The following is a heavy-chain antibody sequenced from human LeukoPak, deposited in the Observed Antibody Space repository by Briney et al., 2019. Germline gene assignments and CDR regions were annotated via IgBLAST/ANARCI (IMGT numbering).Heavy chain of an antibody. CDR3: AKDRGY. CDR2: ISGSGDRT. CDR1: GLIFSTYG. Sequence: PGGSLRLSCAASGLIFSTYGMTWVRQAPGKGLEWVSGISGSGDRTYYADSVKSRFTISRDNSKNTLFLQMNSLRADDTAIYYCAKDRGYWGQGTLVTVSS. V-gene: IGHV3-23*01. J-gene: IGHJ4*02.